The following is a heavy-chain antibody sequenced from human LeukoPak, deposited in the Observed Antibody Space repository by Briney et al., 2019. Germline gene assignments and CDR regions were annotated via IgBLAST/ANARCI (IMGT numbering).Heavy chain of an antibody. Sequence: GGSLRLSCAASGFTFSSNWMHWVRQAPGKGLVWVSRINEDGSTTNYADSVKGRSTIFRDNAKNTLYLQMNSLRAEDTAVYYCARAAYDSNGYLTLWGQGTLVTVSS. CDR2: INEDGSTT. V-gene: IGHV3-74*01. CDR3: ARAAYDSNGYLTL. CDR1: GFTFSSNW. J-gene: IGHJ4*02. D-gene: IGHD3-22*01.